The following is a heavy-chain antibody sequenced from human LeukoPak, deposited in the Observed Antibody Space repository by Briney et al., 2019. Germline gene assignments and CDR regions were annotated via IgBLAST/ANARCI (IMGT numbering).Heavy chain of an antibody. CDR2: ISSSSSYI. CDR1: GFTFSSYS. J-gene: IGHJ4*02. CDR3: AASTALWFGQPTDY. D-gene: IGHD3-10*01. V-gene: IGHV3-21*04. Sequence: GGSLRLSCAASGFTFSSYSMNWVRQAPGKGLEWVSSISSSSSYIYYADSVKGRFTISRDNSKNTLYLQMNSLGAEDTAVYYCAASTALWFGQPTDYWGQGTLVTVSS.